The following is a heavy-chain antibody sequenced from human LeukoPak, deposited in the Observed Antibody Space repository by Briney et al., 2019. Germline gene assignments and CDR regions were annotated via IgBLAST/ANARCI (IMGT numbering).Heavy chain of an antibody. CDR1: GGSFSGYY. CDR3: ARGSRGYSGYDPRG. Sequence: SETLSLTCAVYGGSFSGYYWSWIRQPPGKGLEWIGEINRSGSTNYNPSPKSRVTISVDTSKNQFSLKLSSVTAADTAVYYCARGSRGYSGYDPRGWGQGTLVTVSS. J-gene: IGHJ4*02. CDR2: INRSGST. D-gene: IGHD5-12*01. V-gene: IGHV4-34*01.